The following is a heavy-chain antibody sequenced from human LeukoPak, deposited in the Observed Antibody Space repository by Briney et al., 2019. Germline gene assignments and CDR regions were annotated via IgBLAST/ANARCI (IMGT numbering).Heavy chain of an antibody. CDR3: ARERGRRSSSSNYYYYYMDV. CDR2: INPIFGTA. D-gene: IGHD6-6*01. Sequence: SVKVSCKASGYTFSSYDINWVRQAPGQGLECIGGINPIFGTAIYAQKFEGRVTITRDKSTSTAYMELSSLRSEDTAVYYCARERGRRSSSSNYYYYYMDVWGKGTTVTVSS. J-gene: IGHJ6*03. V-gene: IGHV1-69*05. CDR1: GYTFSSYD.